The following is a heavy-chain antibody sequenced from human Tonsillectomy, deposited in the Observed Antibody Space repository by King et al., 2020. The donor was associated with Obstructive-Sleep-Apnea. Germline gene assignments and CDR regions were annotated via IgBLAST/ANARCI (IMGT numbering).Heavy chain of an antibody. D-gene: IGHD2-21*02. Sequence: VQLVESGGGLVKPGGSLRLSCAASGFTFSNAWMSWVRQAPGKGLEWVGRSKSKTDGGTTDYAAPVKGRFTISRDDSKNTLYLQMNSLKTEDTAVYYCTTGCGGDCYSGGYYYGMDVWGQGTTVTVSS. CDR3: TTGCGGDCYSGGYYYGMDV. CDR1: GFTFSNAW. J-gene: IGHJ6*02. V-gene: IGHV3-15*01. CDR2: SKSKTDGGTT.